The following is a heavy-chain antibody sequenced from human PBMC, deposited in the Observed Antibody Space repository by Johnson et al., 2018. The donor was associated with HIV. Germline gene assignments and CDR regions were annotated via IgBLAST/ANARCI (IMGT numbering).Heavy chain of an antibody. CDR2: ISHDGSHK. CDR3: AKPPSMGADAFDI. D-gene: IGHD3-16*01. CDR1: GFTFSS. V-gene: IGHV3-30*18. J-gene: IGHJ3*02. Sequence: QVQLVESGGGVVQPGRSLRLSCAASGFTFSSMHWDRQAPGKGLEWVGVISHDGSHKYYADSVKGRFTISRDTSKNTVYLQMNSLRAEDAALYYCAKPPSMGADAFDIWGQGTRVTVSS.